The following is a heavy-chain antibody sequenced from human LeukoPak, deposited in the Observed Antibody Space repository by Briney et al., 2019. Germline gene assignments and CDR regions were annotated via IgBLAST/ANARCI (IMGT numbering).Heavy chain of an antibody. V-gene: IGHV4-59*01. Sequence: PSETLSLTCTVSGGSISSYYWSWIRQPPGKGLEWIGYIYYSGSTNYSPSLKSRVTISVDTSKNQFSLKLSSVTAADTAVYYCARYSRNYYYMDVWGKGTTVTVPS. CDR1: GGSISSYY. CDR3: ARYSRNYYYMDV. D-gene: IGHD6-13*01. J-gene: IGHJ6*03. CDR2: IYYSGST.